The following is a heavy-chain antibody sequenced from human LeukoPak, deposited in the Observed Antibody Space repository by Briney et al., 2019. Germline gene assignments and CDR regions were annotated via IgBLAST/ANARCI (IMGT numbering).Heavy chain of an antibody. J-gene: IGHJ5*02. D-gene: IGHD1-1*01. CDR2: TSSSGSTI. Sequence: GGSLRLSCAASGFTFSSYEMNWVPQAPGMGLEWVTYTSSSGSTIYYADSVKGRFTISRDNATNSLYLKMNSLRVEDTAVYYCARSAGTWFDPWGQGTLVTVSS. CDR3: ARSAGTWFDP. CDR1: GFTFSSYE. V-gene: IGHV3-48*03.